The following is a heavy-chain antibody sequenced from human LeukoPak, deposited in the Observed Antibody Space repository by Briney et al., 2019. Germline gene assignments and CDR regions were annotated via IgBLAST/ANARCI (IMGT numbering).Heavy chain of an antibody. CDR3: ARLLPTQNSGYSYGPYYYYYYGMDV. CDR1: GGSISSYY. CDR2: IYYSGST. Sequence: SETLSLTCTVSGGSISSYYWSWIRQPPGKGLEWIGYIYYSGSTNYNPSLKSRVTISVDTSKIQFSLKLSSVTAADTAVYYCARLLPTQNSGYSYGPYYYYYYGMDVWGQGTTVTVSS. V-gene: IGHV4-59*08. D-gene: IGHD5-18*01. J-gene: IGHJ6*02.